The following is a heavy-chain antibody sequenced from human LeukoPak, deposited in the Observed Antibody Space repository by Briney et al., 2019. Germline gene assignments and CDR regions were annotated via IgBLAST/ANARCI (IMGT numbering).Heavy chain of an antibody. J-gene: IGHJ6*02. CDR3: AKGLPGYSSNLDV. D-gene: IGHD6-13*01. V-gene: IGHV3-23*01. CDR2: ISGSGGST. CDR1: GFTFNSYA. Sequence: PGGSLRLSCAASGFTFNSYAMSWVRQAPGKGLEWVSTISGSGGSTYFADSVKGRFTISRDNSKNMLYLSMNSLKAEDTAIYYCAKGLPGYSSNLDVWGQGTTVTVSS.